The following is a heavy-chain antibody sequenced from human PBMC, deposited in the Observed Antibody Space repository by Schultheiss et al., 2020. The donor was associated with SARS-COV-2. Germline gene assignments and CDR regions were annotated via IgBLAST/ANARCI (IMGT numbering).Heavy chain of an antibody. D-gene: IGHD4-17*01. V-gene: IGHV3-23*01. Sequence: GGSLRLSCAASGFTFSSYAMSWVRQAPGKGLEWVSAISGSGGSTYYADSVKGRFTISRDNAVNSLYLQMNSLRVEDTAVYYCARTVTTRKYYFDDWGQGTLVTVSS. J-gene: IGHJ4*02. CDR2: ISGSGGST. CDR1: GFTFSSYA. CDR3: ARTVTTRKYYFDD.